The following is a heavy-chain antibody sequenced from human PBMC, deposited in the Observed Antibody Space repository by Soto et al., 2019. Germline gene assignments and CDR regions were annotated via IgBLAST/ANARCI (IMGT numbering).Heavy chain of an antibody. Sequence: GGSLRLSCEASGLTFSGHWMTWVRQTPGEGLQWVAAIKRDGSETFYVDSVKGRFTISRDNARNSLFLQMDSLRAEDTAVYYCTSRPSGMTYHAVFDFWGQGTLVTVS. V-gene: IGHV3-7*03. CDR2: IKRDGSET. D-gene: IGHD2-21*02. CDR3: TSRPSGMTYHAVFDF. CDR1: GLTFSGHW. J-gene: IGHJ4*02.